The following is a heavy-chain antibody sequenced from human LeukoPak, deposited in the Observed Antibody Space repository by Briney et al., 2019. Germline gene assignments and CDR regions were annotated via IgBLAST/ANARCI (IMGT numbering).Heavy chain of an antibody. CDR2: FDPEDGET. CDR3: HGYYYDSSGYPEGYFDY. V-gene: IGHV1-24*01. J-gene: IGHJ4*02. D-gene: IGHD3-22*01. Sequence: GASVKLSCKVSGYTLTELSMHWVRQAPGKGLEWMGGFDPEDGETIYAQKFQGRVTMTEDTSTDTAYMELGSLRSEDTAVYYCHGYYYDSSGYPEGYFDYWGQGTLVTVSS. CDR1: GYTLTELS.